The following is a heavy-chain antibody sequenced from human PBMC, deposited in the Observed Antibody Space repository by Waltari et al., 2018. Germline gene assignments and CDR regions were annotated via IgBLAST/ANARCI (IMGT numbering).Heavy chain of an antibody. CDR2: INTNTGNP. Sequence: QVHLVQSGTEVKQPGASVKVSCKASGYRFTSYGITWVRQAPGQGLEWMGWINTNTGNPTYAQGFTGRFVFSLDTSVSTAYLQISSLKAEDTAVYYCARGKTVSYWGQGTLVTVSS. CDR3: ARGKTVSY. V-gene: IGHV7-4-1*02. J-gene: IGHJ4*02. D-gene: IGHD3-22*01. CDR1: GYRFTSYG.